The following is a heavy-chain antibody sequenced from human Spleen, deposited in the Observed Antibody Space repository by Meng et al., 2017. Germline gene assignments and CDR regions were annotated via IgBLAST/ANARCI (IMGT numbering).Heavy chain of an antibody. V-gene: IGHV3-23*01. J-gene: IGHJ3*02. CDR3: AASWIQLWPDAFDI. D-gene: IGHD5-18*01. CDR1: GFTFSSYA. Sequence: GESLKISCAASGFTFSSYAMNWVRQAPGKGLEWVSAISGSGGSTYYADSVKGRFTISRDNSKNTLYLQMNSLRAEDTAVYYCAASWIQLWPDAFDIWGQGTMVTVSS. CDR2: ISGSGGST.